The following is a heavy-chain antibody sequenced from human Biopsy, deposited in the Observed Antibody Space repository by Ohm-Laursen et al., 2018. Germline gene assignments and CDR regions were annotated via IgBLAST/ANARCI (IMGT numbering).Heavy chain of an antibody. CDR1: GLSIGTNY. CDR2: IFAGGGRT. CDR3: ARTIMVGGVILNYFDY. J-gene: IGHJ4*02. D-gene: IGHD3-10*01. V-gene: IGHV3-53*01. Sequence: SLRLSCAASGLSIGTNYMTWVRQAPGKGLDWVSIIFAGGGRTYYADSVKGRFSISRDMSENTVSLQMNSLRAEDTAVYYCARTIMVGGVILNYFDYWGQGTLVTVSS.